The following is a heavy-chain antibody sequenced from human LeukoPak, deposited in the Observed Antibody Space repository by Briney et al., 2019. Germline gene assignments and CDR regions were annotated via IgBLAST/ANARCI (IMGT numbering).Heavy chain of an antibody. CDR1: GYTFTSYD. CDR2: MNPNSGNT. V-gene: IGHV1-8*01. Sequence: ASVKVSCKASGYTFTSYDINWVRQATGQGLEWMGWMNPNSGNTGYAQKFQGRVTMTRNTSISTAYMELSSLRSEDTAVYYCARGIRYQLLYGARGYYYYMDVWGKGPTVTISS. D-gene: IGHD2-2*02. J-gene: IGHJ6*03. CDR3: ARGIRYQLLYGARGYYYYMDV.